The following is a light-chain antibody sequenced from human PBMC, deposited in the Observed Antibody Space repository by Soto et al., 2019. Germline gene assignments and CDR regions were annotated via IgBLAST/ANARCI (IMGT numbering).Light chain of an antibody. CDR1: QSLTSSY. CDR3: QKYGNSPFP. CDR2: GAS. Sequence: VLTQSPGTLSLSPGERATLSCRASQSLTSSYLAWYQKKPGQAPRLLIYGASSRATGIPDRFSGSGSGTDFTLTISRLEPEDFVVYYCQKYGNSPFPFGPGTKVDIK. V-gene: IGKV3-20*01. J-gene: IGKJ3*01.